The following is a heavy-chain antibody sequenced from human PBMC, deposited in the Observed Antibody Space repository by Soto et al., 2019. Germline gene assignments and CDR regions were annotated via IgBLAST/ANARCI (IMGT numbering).Heavy chain of an antibody. D-gene: IGHD2-21*01. CDR3: GKGGGQIVVLGGNYDH. CDR1: GFTFTSFW. Sequence: EVQLVQSGGGSVQPGGSLRLSCEASGFTFTSFWMHWVRQVPGKGLVWVSRINSDGSNTRYADSVKGRFTISRDNAMGTLDVQMDSLRVEGTAGYYCGKGGGQIVVLGGNYDHLGQGNLVNFSA. V-gene: IGHV3-74*01. CDR2: INSDGSNT. J-gene: IGHJ1*01.